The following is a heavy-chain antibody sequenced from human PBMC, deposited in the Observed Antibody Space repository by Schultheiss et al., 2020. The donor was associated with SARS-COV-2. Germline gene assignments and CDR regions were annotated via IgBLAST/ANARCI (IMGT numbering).Heavy chain of an antibody. D-gene: IGHD4-17*01. CDR3: AKDLHDYGDSALDY. V-gene: IGHV3-30*18. CDR1: GFTFSSYG. J-gene: IGHJ4*02. Sequence: GGSLRLSCAASGFTFSSYGMHWVRQAPGKGLEWVAVISYDGSNKYYADSVKGRFTISRDNSKNTLYLQMNSLRAEDTAVYYCAKDLHDYGDSALDYWGQGTLVTVSS. CDR2: ISYDGSNK.